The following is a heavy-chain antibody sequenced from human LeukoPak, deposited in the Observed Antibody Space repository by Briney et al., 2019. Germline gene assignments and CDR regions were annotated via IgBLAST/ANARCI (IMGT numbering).Heavy chain of an antibody. CDR3: ARGSTTVTNYYYYYMDV. CDR1: GYTFTGYY. D-gene: IGHD4-17*01. J-gene: IGHJ6*03. Sequence: ASVKVSCKASGYTFTGYYMHWVRQAPGQGLEWMGIINPSGGSTSYAQKFQGRVTMTRDTSTSTVYMELSSLRSEDTAVYYCARGSTTVTNYYYYYMDVWGKGTTVTISS. V-gene: IGHV1-46*01. CDR2: INPSGGST.